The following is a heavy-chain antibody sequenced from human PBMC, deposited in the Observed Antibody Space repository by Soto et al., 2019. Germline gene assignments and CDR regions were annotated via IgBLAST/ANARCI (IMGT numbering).Heavy chain of an antibody. Sequence: SETLSLTCNVSGGPINSPDYYWSWIRHSPGKGLEWIGNLYFNGDTQYNPSLRTRVTMSVDTSKNQLSLKLTSVTAADTAVYYCARVTTVTTNWFDPWGQGTLVTVSS. CDR3: ARVTTVTTNWFDP. D-gene: IGHD4-17*01. J-gene: IGHJ5*02. V-gene: IGHV4-30-4*01. CDR2: LYFNGDT. CDR1: GGPINSPDYY.